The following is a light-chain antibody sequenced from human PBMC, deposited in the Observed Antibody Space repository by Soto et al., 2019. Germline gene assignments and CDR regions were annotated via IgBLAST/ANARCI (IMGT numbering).Light chain of an antibody. Sequence: DIQMTQSPSSLSASVGDRVTITCRASQNIDHHLNWYQHKPGRAPQLLMDAASRMQSGVPSRFSGSGTGTEFPLIITSLQPEDFATDYCQQSYSTTWTFGQGTRVEVK. V-gene: IGKV1-39*01. CDR3: QQSYSTTWT. CDR2: AAS. J-gene: IGKJ1*01. CDR1: QNIDHH.